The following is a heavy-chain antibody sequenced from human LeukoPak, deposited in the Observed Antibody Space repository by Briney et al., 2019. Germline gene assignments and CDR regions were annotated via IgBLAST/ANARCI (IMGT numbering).Heavy chain of an antibody. J-gene: IGHJ4*02. V-gene: IGHV4-38-2*01. CDR3: ARVPVYCSSTSCSFDY. Sequence: SETLSLTCAVSGYSINSGFYWGWIRQSRGKGLEWIATIFNTGSTYYAPSLKSRVSISVDASKNQFSLKLSSVTAADTAVYYCARVPVYCSSTSCSFDYWGQGTLVTVSS. CDR2: IFNTGST. CDR1: GYSINSGFY. D-gene: IGHD2-2*01.